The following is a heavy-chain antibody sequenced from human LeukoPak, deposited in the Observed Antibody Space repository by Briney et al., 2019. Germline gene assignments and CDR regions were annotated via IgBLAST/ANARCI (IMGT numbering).Heavy chain of an antibody. V-gene: IGHV4-61*02. CDR3: ARDLGSSSWYRGNYYYYMDV. CDR2: IYTSGST. Sequence: PSETLSLTCTVSGGSISSGSYYWSWIRQPAGKGLEWIGRIYTSGSTNYNPSLKSRVTISVDTSKNEFSLKLSSVTAADTAVYYCARDLGSSSWYRGNYYYYMDVWGKGTTVTISS. D-gene: IGHD6-13*01. J-gene: IGHJ6*03. CDR1: GGSISSGSYY.